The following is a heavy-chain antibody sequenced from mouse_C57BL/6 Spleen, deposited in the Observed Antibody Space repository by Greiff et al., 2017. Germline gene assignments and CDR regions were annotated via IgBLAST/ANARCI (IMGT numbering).Heavy chain of an antibody. V-gene: IGHV1-4*01. J-gene: IGHJ4*01. CDR2: INPSSGYT. Sequence: QVQLQQSGAELARPGASVKMSCKASGYTFTSYTMHWVKQRPGQGLEWIGYINPSSGYTKYNHKFKDKATLTADKSSSTAYMQLRSLTAEDSAVYYCARDGGDAMDYWGQGTSVTVSS. CDR3: ARDGGDAMDY. CDR1: GYTFTSYT. D-gene: IGHD1-1*02.